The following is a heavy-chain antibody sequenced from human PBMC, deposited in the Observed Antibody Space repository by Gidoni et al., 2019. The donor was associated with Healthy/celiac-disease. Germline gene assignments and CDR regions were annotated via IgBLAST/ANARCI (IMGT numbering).Heavy chain of an antibody. CDR3: AREGALGLSDY. V-gene: IGHV4-34*01. J-gene: IGHJ4*02. Sequence: QVPLQQWGAGLLKPSETLSLTCAVYGGSFSGYYWSWIRQPPGKGLEWIGEINHSGSTNYNPSLKSRVTISVDTSKNQFSLKLSSVTAADTAVYYCAREGALGLSDYWGQGTLVTVSS. CDR1: GGSFSGYY. CDR2: INHSGST.